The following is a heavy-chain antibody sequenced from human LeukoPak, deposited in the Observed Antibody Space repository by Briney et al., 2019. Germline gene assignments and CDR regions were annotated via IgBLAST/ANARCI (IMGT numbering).Heavy chain of an antibody. CDR3: ANLPLAAGEDYLDY. CDR1: GDSISSHY. CDR2: IHYSVTT. V-gene: IGHV4-59*08. D-gene: IGHD3-16*01. J-gene: IGHJ4*02. Sequence: PSETLSLTCTVSGDSISSHYWSWIRQPPGKGLEWIGYIHYSVTTNYNPSLKSRIAISVDTSKNQFSLKLTSVTAADTAVYYCANLPLAAGEDYLDYWGQGTLVTVSS.